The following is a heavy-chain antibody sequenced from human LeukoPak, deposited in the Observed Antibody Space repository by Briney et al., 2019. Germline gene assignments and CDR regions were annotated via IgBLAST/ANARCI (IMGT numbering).Heavy chain of an antibody. D-gene: IGHD3-10*01. CDR3: ARDPYGSDPLESYMDV. V-gene: IGHV3-48*01. J-gene: IGHJ6*03. CDR1: GFTFSSYS. Sequence: GGSLRLSCAASGFTFSSYSMNWVRQAPGKGLEWVSYISSSSSTIYYADSVKGRFTISRDNAKNSLYLQMNSLRAEDTAVYYCARDPYGSDPLESYMDVWGKGTTVTVSS. CDR2: ISSSSSTI.